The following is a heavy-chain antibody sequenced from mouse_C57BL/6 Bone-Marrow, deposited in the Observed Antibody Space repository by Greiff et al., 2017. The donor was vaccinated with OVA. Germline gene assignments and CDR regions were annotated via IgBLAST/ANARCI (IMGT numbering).Heavy chain of an antibody. CDR1: GYTFTSYW. Sequence: VQLQQSGAELVKPGASVKLSCKASGYTFTSYWMHWVKQRPGQGLEWIGMIHPNSGSTNYNEKFKSKATLTVDKSSSTAYMQLSSLTSEDSAVYYCARSGYYGSSYVGFAYWGQGTLVTVSA. D-gene: IGHD1-1*01. J-gene: IGHJ3*01. CDR2: IHPNSGST. CDR3: ARSGYYGSSYVGFAY. V-gene: IGHV1-64*01.